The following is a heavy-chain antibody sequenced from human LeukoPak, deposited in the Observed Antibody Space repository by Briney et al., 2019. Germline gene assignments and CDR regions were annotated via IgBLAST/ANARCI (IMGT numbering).Heavy chain of an antibody. V-gene: IGHV4-4*02. Sequence: PSGTLSLTCAVSGGSISSNNWWSWVRQPPGEGLEWIGEIYHSGSTNYNPSLKSRVTISVDKSKNQLSLKLSSVTAADTAVYYYARAPPYASGWSKGIFDYWGQGALVTVSS. CDR2: IYHSGST. CDR3: ARAPPYASGWSKGIFDY. J-gene: IGHJ4*02. D-gene: IGHD6-19*01. CDR1: GGSISSNNW.